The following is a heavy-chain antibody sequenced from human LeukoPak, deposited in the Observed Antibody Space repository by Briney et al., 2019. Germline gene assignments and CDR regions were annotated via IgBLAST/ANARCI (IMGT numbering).Heavy chain of an antibody. Sequence: GASVKVSCKASGYSFADYYMHWVRQAPGQGLEWMGWINPNSGGTNYAQKFQGRVTMTRDTSISTAYMELSRLRSDDTAVYYCARTTAIAAAGFGYWGQGTLVTVSS. CDR1: GYSFADYY. V-gene: IGHV1-2*02. CDR2: INPNSGGT. J-gene: IGHJ4*02. CDR3: ARTTAIAAAGFGY. D-gene: IGHD6-13*01.